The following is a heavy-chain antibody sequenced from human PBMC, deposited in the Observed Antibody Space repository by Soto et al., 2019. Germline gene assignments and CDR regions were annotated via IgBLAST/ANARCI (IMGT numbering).Heavy chain of an antibody. J-gene: IGHJ3*01. Sequence: EVQLVESGGGSVQPGGSLRLSCTASGFTFSSYDMHWVRQSTKKGLEWVATSCFPGGAWYPDAVKGRFTISRENAWNSVYLHMNSLTDGDTAVYYCTGTVKRQQATKGDDAFDLWGQGTVVTVS. CDR2: SCFPGGA. CDR3: TGTVKRQQATKGDDAFDL. D-gene: IGHD6-13*01. CDR1: GFTFSSYD. V-gene: IGHV3-13*01.